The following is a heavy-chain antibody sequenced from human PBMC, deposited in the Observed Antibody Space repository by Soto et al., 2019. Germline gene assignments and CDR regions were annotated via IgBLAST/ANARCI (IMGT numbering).Heavy chain of an antibody. V-gene: IGHV5-10-1*01. CDR2: IDPSDSYT. CDR3: ERPMGRIAVGPHLGMDX. CDR1: GYSFTSYW. J-gene: IGHJ6*02. D-gene: IGHD6-19*01. Sequence: GEALKISCKGSGYSFTSYWISWVRQMPGKGLELMGMIDPSDSYTNYSPSFQGHVTISAYKSISTAYLQWSSLKESETDMYYCERPMGRIAVGPHLGMDXWGQGTTVT.